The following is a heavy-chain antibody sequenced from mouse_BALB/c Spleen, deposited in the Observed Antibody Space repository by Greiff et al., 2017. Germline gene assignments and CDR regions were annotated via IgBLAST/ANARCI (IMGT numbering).Heavy chain of an antibody. CDR3: ARSYYGNYDGYFDV. CDR2: IYPGDGDT. Sequence: QVQLKESGAELVRPGSSVKISCKASGYAFSSYWMNWVKQRPGQGLEWIGQIYPGDGDTNYNGKFKGKATLTADKSSSTAYMQLSSLTSEDSAVYFCARSYYGNYDGYFDVWGAGTTVTVSS. CDR1: GYAFSSYW. D-gene: IGHD2-1*01. J-gene: IGHJ1*01. V-gene: IGHV1-80*01.